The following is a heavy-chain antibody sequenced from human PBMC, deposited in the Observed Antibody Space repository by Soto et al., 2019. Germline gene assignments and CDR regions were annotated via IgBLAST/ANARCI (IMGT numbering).Heavy chain of an antibody. J-gene: IGHJ4*02. Sequence: QVQLQESGPGLVKPSETLSLNCTVSGGPISSYYWSWIRQSPGKGLEWIGYIYYSGSTNYNPSLKSRVPISVDTSKNHFSLELSSVTAADTAVYYCARGSSGWPPRFWGQGTLVTVSS. CDR2: IYYSGST. CDR1: GGPISSYY. CDR3: ARGSSGWPPRF. D-gene: IGHD6-19*01. V-gene: IGHV4-59*01.